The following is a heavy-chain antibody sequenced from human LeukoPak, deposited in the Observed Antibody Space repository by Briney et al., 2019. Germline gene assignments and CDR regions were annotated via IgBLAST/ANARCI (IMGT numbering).Heavy chain of an antibody. CDR1: GFTFSSYD. CDR3: ARDLRGQGYMDV. CDR2: IGTAGDT. D-gene: IGHD3-10*01. V-gene: IGHV3-13*01. Sequence: GGSLRLSCAASGFTFSSYDMHWVRQATGKGLEWVSAIGTAGDTYYPGSVKGRFTISRENAKNSLYLQMNSLRAEDTAVYYCARDLRGQGYMDVWGKGTTVTVSS. J-gene: IGHJ6*03.